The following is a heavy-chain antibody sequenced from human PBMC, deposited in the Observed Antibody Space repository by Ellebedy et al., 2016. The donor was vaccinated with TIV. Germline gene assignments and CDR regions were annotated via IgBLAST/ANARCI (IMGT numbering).Heavy chain of an antibody. V-gene: IGHV1-2*02. D-gene: IGHD5/OR15-5a*01. Sequence: ASVKVSCKTSAYTFTDYYIHWVRQPPGQGLEWMAWINPNSGCTNYAQKFQGRVTVTRDTSTSTAFLELSRLRSDGTAVYYCTRDLTNIVSGDYWGQGTLVTVSS. CDR3: TRDLTNIVSGDY. CDR2: INPNSGCT. J-gene: IGHJ4*02. CDR1: AYTFTDYY.